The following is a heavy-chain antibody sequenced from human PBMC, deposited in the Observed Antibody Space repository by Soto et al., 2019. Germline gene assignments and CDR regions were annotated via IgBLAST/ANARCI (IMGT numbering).Heavy chain of an antibody. Sequence: ASVKVSCKASGYTFTNFGISWVRQAPGQGLEWMGWISAYNGNTNYAQNFQGRVTMTTDTSTSTAYMELRSLRSDDTAVYYCARWWSGSRQGFDPWGQGTLVTVSS. J-gene: IGHJ5*02. V-gene: IGHV1-18*01. D-gene: IGHD3-3*01. CDR2: ISAYNGNT. CDR3: ARWWSGSRQGFDP. CDR1: GYTFTNFG.